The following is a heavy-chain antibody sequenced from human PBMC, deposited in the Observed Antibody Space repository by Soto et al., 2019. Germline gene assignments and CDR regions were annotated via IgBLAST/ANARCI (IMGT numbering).Heavy chain of an antibody. CDR1: GFMFRDYW. CDR2: IKQDGSET. V-gene: IGHV3-7*01. Sequence: HLVESGGGLVQPGGSLRLSCAASGFMFRDYWMAWARQAPGKGLQWVGVIKQDGSETHYVDSVRGRFTISGDNAKNSLYLQMNSLRADDTAVYYCTRDWDYWGQGILVTVSS. J-gene: IGHJ4*02. CDR3: TRDWDY.